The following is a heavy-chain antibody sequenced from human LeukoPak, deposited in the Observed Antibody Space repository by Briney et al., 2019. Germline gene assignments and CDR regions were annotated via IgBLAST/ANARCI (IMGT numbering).Heavy chain of an antibody. Sequence: SETLSLTCTVSGGSISSSSYYWGWLRQPPGKGLEWIGSIYYSGSTYYNPSLKSRVTISVDTSKNQFSLKLSSVTAADTAVYYCARRGYFDYWGQGTLVTVSS. CDR3: ARRGYFDY. V-gene: IGHV4-39*01. J-gene: IGHJ4*02. CDR1: GGSISSSSYY. CDR2: IYYSGST.